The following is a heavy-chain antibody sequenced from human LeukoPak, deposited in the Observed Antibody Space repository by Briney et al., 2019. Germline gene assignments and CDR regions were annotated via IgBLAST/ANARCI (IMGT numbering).Heavy chain of an antibody. J-gene: IGHJ4*02. CDR2: ISYDGSNK. CDR1: GFTFSSYA. V-gene: IGHV3-30*04. CDR3: ARAIVGATVNY. Sequence: GRSLRLSCAASGFTFSSYAMHWVRQAPGKGLEWVAVISYDGSNKYYADSVKGRFTISRDNSKNTLYPQMNSLRAEDTAVYYCARAIVGATVNYWGQGTLVTVSS. D-gene: IGHD1-26*01.